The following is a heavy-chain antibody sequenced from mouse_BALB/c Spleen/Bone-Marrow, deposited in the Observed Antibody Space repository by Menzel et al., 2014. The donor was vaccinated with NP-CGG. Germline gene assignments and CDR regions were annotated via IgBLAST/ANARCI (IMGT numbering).Heavy chain of an antibody. Sequence: VQLKESGGGLVQPGGSLKLSCAASGFDFSRYWMSWVRQAPGKGLEWIGEINPDSSTINYKPSLKDKFIISRDNAKNTLYLQMSKVRSEDTALYYCARLHCYGLSAYWGQGTLVTVSA. V-gene: IGHV4-1*02. D-gene: IGHD1-2*01. CDR3: ARLHCYGLSAY. CDR1: GFDFSRYW. J-gene: IGHJ3*01. CDR2: INPDSSTI.